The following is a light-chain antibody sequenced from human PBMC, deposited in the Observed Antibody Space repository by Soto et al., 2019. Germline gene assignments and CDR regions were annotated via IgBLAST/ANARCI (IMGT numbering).Light chain of an antibody. CDR3: SSQAVSRTLV. CDR2: DVS. V-gene: IGLV2-14*01. J-gene: IGLJ2*01. CDR1: SSDIGGYNY. Sequence: QSALTQPASVSGSPGQSITISCTGTSSDIGGYNYVSWYQQHPGKAPKLMIYDVSNRPSGVSNRFSGSKSGNTASLTISGHQAEDEADYYYSSQAVSRTLVFGGGTKLTVL.